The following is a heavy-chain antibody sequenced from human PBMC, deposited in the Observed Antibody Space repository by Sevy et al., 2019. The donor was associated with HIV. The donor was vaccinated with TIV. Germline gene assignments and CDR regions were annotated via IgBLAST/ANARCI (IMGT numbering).Heavy chain of an antibody. Sequence: GESLKISCAASGFAFSTHAMHWVRQAPGKGLEWVAVISYEGTETFYAASVEGRFTISRDNSKNMLSLQINGLRPEDTAVYYCARDGGYSVKWYPLYWGHGTLVTVSS. CDR1: GFAFSTHA. J-gene: IGHJ4*01. V-gene: IGHV3-30-3*01. D-gene: IGHD1-26*01. CDR2: ISYEGTET. CDR3: ARDGGYSVKWYPLY.